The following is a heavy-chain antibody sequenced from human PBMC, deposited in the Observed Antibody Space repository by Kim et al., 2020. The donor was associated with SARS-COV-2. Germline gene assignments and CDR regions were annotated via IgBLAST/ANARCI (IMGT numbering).Heavy chain of an antibody. CDR3: TTLNHGNYFDS. V-gene: IGHV1-24*01. CDR1: GYSFTDLS. CDR2: FDPEEGRI. Sequence: ASVKVSCKASGYSFTDLSIHWVRQAPGQGLEWMGGFDPEEGRIINAQKFQGRVTMTEDTSSGTAYMELRSLRSDDTAVYCCTTLNHGNYFDSWGRGTLVTVSS. D-gene: IGHD1-26*01. J-gene: IGHJ5*01.